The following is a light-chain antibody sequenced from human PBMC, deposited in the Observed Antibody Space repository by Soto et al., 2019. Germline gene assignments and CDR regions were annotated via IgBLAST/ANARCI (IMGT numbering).Light chain of an antibody. J-gene: IGKJ1*01. CDR2: KAS. Sequence: DIQMTQSPSSLSASVGDRVTITCRASQSISSYFNWYQQKPGKAPKLLIYKASTLKSGVPSRFSGSGSGTEFTLTISSLQPDDFATYYCQHYNSYSEAFGQGTKVDIK. CDR3: QHYNSYSEA. CDR1: QSISSY. V-gene: IGKV1-5*03.